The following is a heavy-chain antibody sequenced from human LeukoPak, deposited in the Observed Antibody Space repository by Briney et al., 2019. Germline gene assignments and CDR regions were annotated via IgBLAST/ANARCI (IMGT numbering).Heavy chain of an antibody. D-gene: IGHD3-10*01. Sequence: GGSLRLSCAASGFGFSNAWMNWVRQAAGKGLEWVGRIKSKTDGGTTDYAAPVKGRFTISRDDSENTLYLQMNSLKTEDTAVYYRTTDLKTDGSGSSGADWGQGTLVTVSS. V-gene: IGHV3-15*01. CDR2: IKSKTDGGTT. CDR3: TTDLKTDGSGSSGAD. J-gene: IGHJ4*02. CDR1: GFGFSNAW.